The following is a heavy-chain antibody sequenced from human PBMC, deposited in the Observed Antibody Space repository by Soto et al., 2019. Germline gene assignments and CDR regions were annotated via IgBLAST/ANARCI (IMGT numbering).Heavy chain of an antibody. J-gene: IGHJ4*02. Sequence: EVQLLESGGGLVQPGGSLRLSCTVSGVTFSNYAMNWVRQAPGKGLEWGSSLSGSGGTTYYADSVKGRFIISRDNSKNTLYLLMNSVRVEDTALDYCGKQRADYGSGADTFYFDSWGQGALGTVSS. D-gene: IGHD3-10*01. V-gene: IGHV3-23*01. CDR3: GKQRADYGSGADTFYFDS. CDR2: LSGSGGTT. CDR1: GVTFSNYA.